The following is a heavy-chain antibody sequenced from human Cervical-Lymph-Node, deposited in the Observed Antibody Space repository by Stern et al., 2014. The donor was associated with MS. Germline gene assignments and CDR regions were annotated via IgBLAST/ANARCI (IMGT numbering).Heavy chain of an antibody. D-gene: IGHD1-26*01. V-gene: IGHV3-23*04. CDR3: AKVVGEREYTHLFDS. CDR1: GFTFNSFA. Sequence: EVQLVESGGGLVQPGGSLRLSCTASGFTFNSFAMNWVRQAPGKGLEWVSSISGSGGSTYYADSVKGRFTISRDNSRNTVFLQMNNLRAADTGVYYCAKVVGEREYTHLFDSWGQGALVTVSS. CDR2: ISGSGGST. J-gene: IGHJ4*02.